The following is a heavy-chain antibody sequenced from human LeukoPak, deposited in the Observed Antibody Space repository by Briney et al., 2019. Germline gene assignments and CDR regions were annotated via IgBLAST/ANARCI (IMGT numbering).Heavy chain of an antibody. D-gene: IGHD5-12*01. CDR3: AKDFTGYSDI. CDR2: ISGSGGTT. Sequence: GGSLRLSCAASGFTFSSYAMIWVRQAPGKGLRWVSAISGSGGTTYYADSVKGRFTISRDNSKNTLYLQMSSLRAEDTAVYYCAKDFTGYSDIWGQGTLVTVSS. V-gene: IGHV3-23*01. J-gene: IGHJ4*02. CDR1: GFTFSSYA.